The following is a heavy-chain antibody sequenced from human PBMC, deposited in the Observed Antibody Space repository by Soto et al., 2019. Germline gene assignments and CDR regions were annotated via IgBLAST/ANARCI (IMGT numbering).Heavy chain of an antibody. V-gene: IGHV3-48*02. CDR3: ARGLYDYDSSGYWGY. CDR2: ISSSSSTI. D-gene: IGHD3-22*01. Sequence: PGGSLRLSCAASGFTFSSYSMNWVRQAPGKGLEWVSYISSSSSTIYYADSVKGRFTISRDNAKNSLYLQMNSLRDEDTAVYYCARGLYDYDSSGYWGYWGQGTLVTVSS. CDR1: GFTFSSYS. J-gene: IGHJ4*02.